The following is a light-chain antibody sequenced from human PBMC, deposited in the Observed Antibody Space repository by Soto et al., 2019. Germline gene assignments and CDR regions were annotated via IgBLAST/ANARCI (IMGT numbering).Light chain of an antibody. CDR1: QDIVYNSNNKNY. J-gene: IGKJ2*01. CDR3: QQYYGTPYT. V-gene: IGKV4-1*01. Sequence: DIVMTQSPDSLAVSLGERATINCKSSQDIVYNSNNKNYLAWYPQKPGQAPKLLLNWASTRESGVPDRFSGSGSGTDFTLTISSLQAEDVAVYYCQQYYGTPYTFGQGTKLEIK. CDR2: WAS.